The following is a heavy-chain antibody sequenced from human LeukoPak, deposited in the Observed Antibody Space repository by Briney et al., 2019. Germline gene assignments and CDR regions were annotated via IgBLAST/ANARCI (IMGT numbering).Heavy chain of an antibody. CDR2: IWYDGSNK. V-gene: IGHV3-33*01. CDR3: TRAYYGSGSNYYYGLDV. CDR1: GFTFVTYG. J-gene: IGHJ6*02. D-gene: IGHD3-10*01. Sequence: GGSLRLSCAASGFTFVTYGMHWVRQAPGKGLEWVAVIWYDGSNKYYADSVKGRFTISRDNSKNTLYLQMNSLRAEDTAVYYCTRAYYGSGSNYYYGLDVWGQGTTVTVSS.